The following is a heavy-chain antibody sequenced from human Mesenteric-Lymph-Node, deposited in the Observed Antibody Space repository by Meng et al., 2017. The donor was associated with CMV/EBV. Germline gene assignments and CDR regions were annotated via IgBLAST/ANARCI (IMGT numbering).Heavy chain of an antibody. CDR1: GFTFGDYA. D-gene: IGHD3-10*01. V-gene: IGHV3-48*03. J-gene: IGHJ6*02. CDR3: ARDLSYRGRGVIGDGDYYYYGMDV. Sequence: GESLKISCTASGFTFGDYALNWVRQAPGKGLEWVSYMSASGTTIYYADSVKGRFTISRDNAKNSLYLQMNSLRAEDTAVYYCARDLSYRGRGVIGDGDYYYYGMDVWGQGTAVTVSS. CDR2: MSASGTTI.